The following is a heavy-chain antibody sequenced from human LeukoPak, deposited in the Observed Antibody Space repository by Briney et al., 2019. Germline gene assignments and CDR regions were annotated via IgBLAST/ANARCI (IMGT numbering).Heavy chain of an antibody. J-gene: IGHJ5*02. CDR3: ARGKYCSSTSCYDGWLGSFDP. D-gene: IGHD2-2*01. Sequence: GESLKISCKGSGYSFTSYWIGWVRQMPGKGLEWMGIIYPGDSDTRYSPSFQGQVTISADKSISTAYLQWSSLKASDTAMYYCARGKYCSSTSCYDGWLGSFDPWGQRTLVTVSS. CDR1: GYSFTSYW. V-gene: IGHV5-51*01. CDR2: IYPGDSDT.